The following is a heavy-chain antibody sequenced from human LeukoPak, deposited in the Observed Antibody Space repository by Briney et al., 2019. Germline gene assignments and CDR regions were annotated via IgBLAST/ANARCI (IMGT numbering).Heavy chain of an antibody. Sequence: SETLSLTCTVSGGSISSGDYYWSWIRQPPGKGLEWIGYIYYSGSTYYNPSLKSRVTISVDTSKNQFSLKLSSVTAADTAVYYCARSGRITIFGVVIGPFDYWGRGTLVTVSS. J-gene: IGHJ4*02. CDR3: ARSGRITIFGVVIGPFDY. V-gene: IGHV4-30-4*01. CDR2: IYYSGST. CDR1: GGSISSGDYY. D-gene: IGHD3-3*01.